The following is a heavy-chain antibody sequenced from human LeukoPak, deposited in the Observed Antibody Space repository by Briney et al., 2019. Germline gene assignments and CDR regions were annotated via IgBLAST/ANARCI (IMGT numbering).Heavy chain of an antibody. V-gene: IGHV3-21*01. D-gene: IGHD3-22*01. Sequence: GGSLRLSCAASGFTFSSYSMNWVRQAPGKGLEWVSSISSSSSYRYYADSVKGRFTITRDNTKNSLYLQMNTLRDEDTAVYYCATAPSYSYDSSGYYYNWGQGTLVTVSS. CDR3: ATAPSYSYDSSGYYYN. CDR2: ISSSSSYR. CDR1: GFTFSSYS. J-gene: IGHJ4*02.